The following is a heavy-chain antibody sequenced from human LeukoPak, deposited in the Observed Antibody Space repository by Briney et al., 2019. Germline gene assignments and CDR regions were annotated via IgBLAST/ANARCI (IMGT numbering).Heavy chain of an antibody. D-gene: IGHD6-13*01. CDR3: ARDRYSTFDY. V-gene: IGHV3-48*01. CDR1: GFTFSSYS. Sequence: QSGGSLRLSCAASGFTFSSYSMNWVRQAPGKGLEWVSYISSSSTIYYPDSVKDRFTISTDNATNSLYLQMIRLRAEDTAVYYCARDRYSTFDYWGQGTLVTVSS. CDR2: ISSSSTI. J-gene: IGHJ4*02.